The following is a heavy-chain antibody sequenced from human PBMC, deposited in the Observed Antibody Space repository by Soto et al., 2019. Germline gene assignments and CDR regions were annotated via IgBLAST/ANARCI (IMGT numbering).Heavy chain of an antibody. V-gene: IGHV4-34*01. CDR1: GGFVSSGSYY. CDR3: ARVERGTATTVVDAFDI. CDR2: MSHSGGA. D-gene: IGHD1-1*01. J-gene: IGHJ3*02. Sequence: QVQLQQWGAGLLKPSETLSLTCAVYGGFVSSGSYYWSWIRQPPGKGLEWIGEMSHSGGAQFNPSLKSRVTQSVETSKNWFSLKMSSVTAAETALYYCARVERGTATTVVDAFDIWGPGTMVTVSS.